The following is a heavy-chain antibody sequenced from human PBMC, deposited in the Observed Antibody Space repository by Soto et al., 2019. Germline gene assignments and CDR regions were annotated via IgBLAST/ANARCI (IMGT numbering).Heavy chain of an antibody. CDR3: ARGGYYDSSGSRNYHSYGMNV. Sequence: ASVKVSCKASGYRFTSYGISWVRQAPGQGLEWLGWISAYDDNTKYAQTLQGRVSMSTDTSTNTAYMELRSLRSDDTAMYYCARGGYYDSSGSRNYHSYGMNVWGQGTTLTVSS. CDR2: ISAYDDNT. J-gene: IGHJ6*02. V-gene: IGHV1-18*01. CDR1: GYRFTSYG. D-gene: IGHD3-22*01.